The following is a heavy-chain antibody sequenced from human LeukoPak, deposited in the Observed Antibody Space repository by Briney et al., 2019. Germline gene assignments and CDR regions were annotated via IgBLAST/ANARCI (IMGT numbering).Heavy chain of an antibody. V-gene: IGHV3-23*01. CDR2: ISGSGGST. CDR3: AKAIRSDY. CDR1: GGSFSGYY. J-gene: IGHJ4*02. D-gene: IGHD4-17*01. Sequence: ETLSLTCAVYGGSFSGYYWSWVRQAPGKGLEWVSAISGSGGSTYYADSVKGRFTISRDNSKNTLYLQMNSLRAEDTAVYYCAKAIRSDYWGQGTLVTVSS.